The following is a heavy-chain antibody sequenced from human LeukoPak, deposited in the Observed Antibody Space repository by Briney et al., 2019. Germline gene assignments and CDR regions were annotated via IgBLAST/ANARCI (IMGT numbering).Heavy chain of an antibody. J-gene: IGHJ4*02. CDR1: GFTFSSYG. CDR3: AKRFYYYDSSGYIDY. CDR2: IRCDGSNK. D-gene: IGHD3-22*01. V-gene: IGHV3-30*02. Sequence: PGGSLRLSCAASGFTFSSYGMHWVRQAPGKGLEWVAFIRCDGSNKYYADSVKGRFTISRDNSKNTLYLQMNSLRAEDTAVYYCAKRFYYYDSSGYIDYWGQGTLVTVSS.